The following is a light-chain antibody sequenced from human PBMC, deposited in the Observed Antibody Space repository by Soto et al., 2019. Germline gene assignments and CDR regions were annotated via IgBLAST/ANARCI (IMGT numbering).Light chain of an antibody. J-gene: IGKJ1*01. CDR3: QQRIKSLRS. CDR2: DAS. CDR1: QSVSTY. V-gene: IGKV3-11*01. Sequence: EIVSTQLPSTVSRYTGARATXSCRASQSVSTYLAWYERKPGHAPRLLIYDASDGATGIPARFSGSGSGTDFTLTISSLGPEDFAVYYCQQRIKSLRSFGHGTKLDIK.